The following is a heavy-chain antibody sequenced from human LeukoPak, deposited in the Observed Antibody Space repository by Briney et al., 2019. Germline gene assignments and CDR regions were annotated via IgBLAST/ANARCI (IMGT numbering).Heavy chain of an antibody. CDR2: MDPNSGNT. D-gene: IGHD6-19*01. J-gene: IGHJ5*02. CDR3: ARVDSSGLDWFDP. Sequence: GASVKVSCKASGYTFTSYDINWVRQATGQGLEWMGWMDPNSGNTGYAQKFQGRVTITRNTSINTAYMELSSLRFEDTAVYYCARVDSSGLDWFDPWGQGTLVTVSS. CDR1: GYTFTSYD. V-gene: IGHV1-8*03.